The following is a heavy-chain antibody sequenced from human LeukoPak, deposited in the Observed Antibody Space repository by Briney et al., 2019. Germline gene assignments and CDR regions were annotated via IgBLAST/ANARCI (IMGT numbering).Heavy chain of an antibody. CDR2: INPSGGST. Sequence: ASVKVSCKASGYTFTSYGISWVRQAPGQGLEWMGIINPSGGSTSYAQKFQGRVTMTRDTSISTAYMELSRLRSDDTAVYYCARDVQTHPDYWGQGTLVTVSS. J-gene: IGHJ4*02. CDR1: GYTFTSYG. CDR3: ARDVQTHPDY. V-gene: IGHV1-46*01. D-gene: IGHD1-1*01.